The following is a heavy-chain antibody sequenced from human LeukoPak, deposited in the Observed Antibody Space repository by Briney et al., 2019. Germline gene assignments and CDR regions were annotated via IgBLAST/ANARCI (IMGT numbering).Heavy chain of an antibody. CDR1: GDSITNRSHY. D-gene: IGHD5-24*01. CDR3: ARSPVGWLHQTGFDY. Sequence: SETLSLTCAVSGDSITNRSHYWAWIRQSPEKGLEWIATIYFSGITYYNPSLKSRVTISVDTSKNQFSLKLSSVTAADTAVYYCARSPVGWLHQTGFDYWGQGTLVTVSS. CDR2: IYFSGIT. J-gene: IGHJ4*02. V-gene: IGHV4-39*01.